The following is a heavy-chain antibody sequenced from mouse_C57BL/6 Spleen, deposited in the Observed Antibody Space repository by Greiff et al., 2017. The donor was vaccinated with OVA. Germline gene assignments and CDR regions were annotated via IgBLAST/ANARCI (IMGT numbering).Heavy chain of an antibody. V-gene: IGHV5-4*03. CDR2: ISDGGSYT. CDR3: ARRYWYFDV. Sequence: EVKLVESGGGLVKPGGSLKLSCAASGFTFSSYAMSWVRQTPEKRLEWVATISDGGSYTYYPDNVKGRFTISRDNAKNNLYLQMSHLKSEDTAMYYCARRYWYFDVWGTGTTVTVSS. J-gene: IGHJ1*03. CDR1: GFTFSSYA.